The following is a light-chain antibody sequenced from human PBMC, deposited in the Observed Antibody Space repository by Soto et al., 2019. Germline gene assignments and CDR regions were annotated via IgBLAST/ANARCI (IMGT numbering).Light chain of an antibody. CDR1: QSISSW. V-gene: IGKV1-5*03. J-gene: IGKJ1*01. CDR2: KAS. CDR3: QQYNSYSPWT. Sequence: DIQMTQSPSTLSASVGDRVTITCRASQSISSWVAWYQQKPGKAPKLLIYKASSLESGVPSRFSGSGSGTEVTLTISSLQPDDFATYYCQQYNSYSPWTFGQGTKVEIK.